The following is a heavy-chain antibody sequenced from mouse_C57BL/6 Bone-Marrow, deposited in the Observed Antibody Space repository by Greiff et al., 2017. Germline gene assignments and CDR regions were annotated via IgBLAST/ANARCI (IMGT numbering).Heavy chain of an antibody. V-gene: IGHV5-12*01. J-gene: IGHJ4*01. CDR3: ARREAYYSNYEYAMDY. Sequence: EVKLQEPGGGLVQPGGSLKLSCAASGFTFSDYYMYWVRQTPEKRLEWVAYISNGGGSTYYPDTVKGRFTISRDNAKNTLYLQMSRLKSEDTAMYYCARREAYYSNYEYAMDYWGQGTSVTVSS. D-gene: IGHD2-5*01. CDR1: GFTFSDYY. CDR2: ISNGGGST.